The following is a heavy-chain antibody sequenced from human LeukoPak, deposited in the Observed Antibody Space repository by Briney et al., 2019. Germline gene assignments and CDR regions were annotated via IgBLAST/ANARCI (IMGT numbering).Heavy chain of an antibody. D-gene: IGHD3-9*01. CDR1: GFTFSSYS. CDR2: ISSSSSTI. Sequence: PGGPLTLSCAASGFTFSSYSMNWVRQAPGKGLEWVSYISSSSSTIYYADSVKGRFTISRDNAKNSLYLKMNSLRAEDTAVYYCAREDDILTGYSLGYYFDYWGQGTLVTVSS. V-gene: IGHV3-48*04. CDR3: AREDDILTGYSLGYYFDY. J-gene: IGHJ4*02.